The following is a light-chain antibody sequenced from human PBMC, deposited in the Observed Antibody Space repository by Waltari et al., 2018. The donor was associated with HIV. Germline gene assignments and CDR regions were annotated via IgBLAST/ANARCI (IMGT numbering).Light chain of an antibody. Sequence: DVVVTQSPASLAVSLVERATLHCKSNQSLLYISNNQNYLAWYQQKAGQRPKLLIYWAYIREAGVPDRFSGSGSETDFTLTISSLQAEDVAVYYCQQYSDVPYTFGQGTKLEIK. J-gene: IGKJ2*01. CDR3: QQYSDVPYT. CDR2: WAY. CDR1: QSLLYISNNQNY. V-gene: IGKV4-1*01.